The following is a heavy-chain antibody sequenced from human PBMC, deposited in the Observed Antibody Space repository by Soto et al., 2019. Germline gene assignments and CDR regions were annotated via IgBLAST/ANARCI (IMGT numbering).Heavy chain of an antibody. D-gene: IGHD1-26*01. CDR1: GGSISSSSYY. Sequence: SDTLSLTWTVSGGSISSSSYYWGWIRQHPGKGLEWIGYIYYSGSTYYNPSLKSRVTISVDTSKNQFSLKLSSVTAADTAVYYCARVLSLKSMDVWGQGTTVTVSS. V-gene: IGHV4-31*02. CDR2: IYYSGST. CDR3: ARVLSLKSMDV. J-gene: IGHJ6*02.